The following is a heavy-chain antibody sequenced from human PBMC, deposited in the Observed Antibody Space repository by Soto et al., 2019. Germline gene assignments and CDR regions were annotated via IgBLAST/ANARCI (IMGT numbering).Heavy chain of an antibody. J-gene: IGHJ4*02. Sequence: QVQLQESGPGLVKPSETLSLTCTDSDDSISSHQWSWIRQPPGKGLEWIGYDYYSGRTKYNPSLKSRVTIAIDTSRNLSSLRLNAVTAADTAVYYCARLTGLGVVSPYFDYWGQGTLVTVSS. CDR2: DYYSGRT. CDR1: DDSISSHQ. V-gene: IGHV4-59*08. D-gene: IGHD2-8*02. CDR3: ARLTGLGVVSPYFDY.